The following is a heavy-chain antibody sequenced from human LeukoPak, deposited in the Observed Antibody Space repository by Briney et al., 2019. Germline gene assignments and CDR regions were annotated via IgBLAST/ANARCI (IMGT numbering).Heavy chain of an antibody. CDR1: GGSISSGSYY. J-gene: IGHJ4*02. D-gene: IGHD5-12*01. CDR3: AREGSGYDRGGTFDY. CDR2: IYTSGST. Sequence: SETLSLTCTVSGGSISSGSYYWSWLRQPAGKGLEWIGRIYTSGSTNYNPSLKSRVTISVDTSKNQFYLKLSSVTAADTAVYYCAREGSGYDRGGTFDYWGQGTLVTVSS. V-gene: IGHV4-61*02.